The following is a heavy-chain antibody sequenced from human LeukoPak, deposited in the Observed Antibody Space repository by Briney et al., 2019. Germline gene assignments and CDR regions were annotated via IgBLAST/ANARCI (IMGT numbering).Heavy chain of an antibody. CDR1: GFTFSTYP. D-gene: IGHD3-22*01. V-gene: IGHV3-7*01. J-gene: IGHJ4*02. CDR3: ARDSGYYGLFDY. Sequence: GGSLRLSCAASGFTFSTYPMSWVRQAPGKGLEWVANIKQDGSEKYYVDSVKGRFTISRDNAKNSLYLQMNSLRAEDTAVYYCARDSGYYGLFDYWGQGTLVTVSS. CDR2: IKQDGSEK.